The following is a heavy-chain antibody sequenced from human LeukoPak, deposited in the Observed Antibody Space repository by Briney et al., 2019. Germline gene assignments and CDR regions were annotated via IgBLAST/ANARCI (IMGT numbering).Heavy chain of an antibody. V-gene: IGHV4-59*01. CDR1: GGSISSYY. D-gene: IGHD4-23*01. CDR3: ASTVVTPEDAFDI. J-gene: IGHJ3*02. Sequence: SETLSLTCTVSGGSISSYYWSWIRQPPGKGLDCIGYIYYSGSTNYNPSLKSRVTISVDTSKNQFSLKLSSVTAADTAVYYCASTVVTPEDAFDIWGQGTMVIVSS. CDR2: IYYSGST.